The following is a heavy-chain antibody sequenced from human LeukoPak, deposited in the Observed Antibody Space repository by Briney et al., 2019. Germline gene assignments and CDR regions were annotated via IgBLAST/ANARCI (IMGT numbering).Heavy chain of an antibody. Sequence: PSETLSLTCSVSGGSISSYYWSWIRQPPGKGMEWIGCLYHSGTTPYNPSLKSRITISVDPSRIQFSLKLNSMAAADTALYFCAGGGQWLAFDSWGQGTLVTVSS. CDR1: GGSISSYY. V-gene: IGHV4-59*01. CDR3: AGGGQWLAFDS. J-gene: IGHJ4*02. CDR2: LYHSGTT. D-gene: IGHD6-19*01.